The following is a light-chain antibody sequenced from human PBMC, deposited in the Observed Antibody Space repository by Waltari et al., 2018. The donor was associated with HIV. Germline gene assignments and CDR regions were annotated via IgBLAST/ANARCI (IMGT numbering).Light chain of an antibody. V-gene: IGLV2-14*01. J-gene: IGLJ3*02. CDR2: EVS. CDR3: SSYTSSSTRV. CDR1: SSDAGGYNY. Sequence: QSALTQPASVSGSPGQSITISCTGTSSDAGGYNYVPWYQQHPGKAPKLMIYEVSNRPSGVSNRFSGSKSGNTASLTISGLQAEDEADYYCSSYTSSSTRVFGGGTKLTVL.